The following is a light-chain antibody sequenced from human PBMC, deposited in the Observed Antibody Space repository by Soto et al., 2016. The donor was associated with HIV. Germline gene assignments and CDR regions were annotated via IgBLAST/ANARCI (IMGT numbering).Light chain of an antibody. J-gene: IGLJ1*01. CDR3: QTWDSSTAFYV. V-gene: IGLV3-1*01. Sequence: SYELTQTPSVSVSPGQTASINCSGDKLGDKYASWYQQKPGQSPVLVIYQDNKRPSGIPERFSGSNSGNTATLTISGTQAMDEADYYCQTWDSSTAFYVFGTGTKVTVL. CDR1: KLGDKY. CDR2: QDN.